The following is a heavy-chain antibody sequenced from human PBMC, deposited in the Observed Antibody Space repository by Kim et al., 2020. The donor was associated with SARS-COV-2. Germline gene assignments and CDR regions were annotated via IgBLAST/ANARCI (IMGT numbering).Heavy chain of an antibody. CDR2: IIPIFGTA. D-gene: IGHD3-9*01. CDR3: GVTILSRGGGMDV. CDR1: GGTFSSYA. V-gene: IGHV1-69*13. J-gene: IGHJ6*02. Sequence: SVKVSCKASGGTFSSYAISWVRQAPGQGLEWMGGIIPIFGTANYAQKFQGRVTITADESTSTAYMELSSLRSEDTAVYYCGVTILSRGGGMDVWGQGTTVTVSS.